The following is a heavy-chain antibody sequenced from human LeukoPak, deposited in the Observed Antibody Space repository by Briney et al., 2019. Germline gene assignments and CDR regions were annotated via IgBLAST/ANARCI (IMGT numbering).Heavy chain of an antibody. CDR2: IYDNGIT. D-gene: IGHD2-15*01. V-gene: IGHV4-4*09. CDR3: AGRGHRYSRD. CDR1: GDSVTSGY. Sequence: SETLSLTCTVSGDSVTSGYWSWIRQPPGKGLEWIGYIYDNGITEYNPSLKSRLTISVATSNNQFSLNLSSVTAADTAVYYCAGRGHRYSRDWGQGILVTVSS. J-gene: IGHJ1*01.